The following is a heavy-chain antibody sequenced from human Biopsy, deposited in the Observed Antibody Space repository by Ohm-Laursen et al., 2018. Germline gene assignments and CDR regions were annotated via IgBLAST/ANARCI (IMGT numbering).Heavy chain of an antibody. CDR3: ARESPLRLGVCGAIRCFKEVFGMDV. J-gene: IGHJ6*02. Sequence: SVKVSCKVSGYNFGNYYINWVRKVPGQGLEWLGVVNPVAEATMYAQKFQDRITLTRGVSTNTVYMDLTSLTSEDTAVYYCARESPLRLGVCGAIRCFKEVFGMDVWGQGTTVIVSS. CDR1: GYNFGNYY. V-gene: IGHV1-46*01. D-gene: IGHD2-21*01. CDR2: VNPVAEAT.